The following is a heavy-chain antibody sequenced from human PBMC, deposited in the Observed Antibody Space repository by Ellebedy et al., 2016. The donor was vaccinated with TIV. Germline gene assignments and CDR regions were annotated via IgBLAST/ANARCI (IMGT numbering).Heavy chain of an antibody. V-gene: IGHV3-7*01. J-gene: IGHJ4*02. D-gene: IGHD1-20*01. CDR1: GFTFSTYG. Sequence: GESLKISCAASGFTFSTYGLHWVRQAPGKGLKWVANIKQDGGEKYYVDSVKGRFTISRDNAKNSLYLQMNSLRAEDTAVYYCARHGVIATTSPFDYWGQGTLVTVSS. CDR3: ARHGVIATTSPFDY. CDR2: IKQDGGEK.